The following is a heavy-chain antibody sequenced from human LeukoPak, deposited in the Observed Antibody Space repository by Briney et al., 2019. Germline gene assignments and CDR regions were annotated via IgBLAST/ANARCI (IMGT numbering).Heavy chain of an antibody. CDR2: IKPDGSDK. Sequence: GGSLRLSCAASGFTFSSYWMSWVRQAPGKGLEWAAQIKPDGSDKYYVDSVKGRFTISRDNAKNSLYLQINSLRAEDTAVYYCATIEAVRFHYWGQGTLVTVSS. D-gene: IGHD4-17*01. V-gene: IGHV3-7*03. CDR3: ATIEAVRFHY. CDR1: GFTFSSYW. J-gene: IGHJ4*02.